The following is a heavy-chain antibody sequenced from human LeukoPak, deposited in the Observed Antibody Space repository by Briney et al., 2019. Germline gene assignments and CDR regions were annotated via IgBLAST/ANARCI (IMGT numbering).Heavy chain of an antibody. Sequence: SETLSLTCTVSGGSISSHYWSWIRQPPGKGLEWIGYIYYSGSTNYNPSLKSRVTISVDTSKNQFSLKLSSVTAADTAVYYCARADEGITIFGVVIKGTPDAFDIWGQGTMVTVSS. D-gene: IGHD3-3*01. J-gene: IGHJ3*02. CDR3: ARADEGITIFGVVIKGTPDAFDI. CDR2: IYYSGST. CDR1: GGSISSHY. V-gene: IGHV4-59*11.